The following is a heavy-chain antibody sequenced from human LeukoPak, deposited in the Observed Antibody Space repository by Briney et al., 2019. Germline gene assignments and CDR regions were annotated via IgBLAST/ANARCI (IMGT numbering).Heavy chain of an antibody. Sequence: PSETLSLTCTVSGYSISSGYYWGWIRQPPGKGLEWIGEINQSGSTNYNPSLKSRVTISIDTSKNQFSLRLSSVTAADTAVYFCATGRALFYWGQGTLVTVSS. CDR2: INQSGST. J-gene: IGHJ4*02. CDR1: GYSISSGYY. CDR3: ATGRALFY. V-gene: IGHV4-38-2*02.